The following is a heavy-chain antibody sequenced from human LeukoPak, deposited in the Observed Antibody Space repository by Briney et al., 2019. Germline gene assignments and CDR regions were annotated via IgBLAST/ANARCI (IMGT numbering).Heavy chain of an antibody. CDR2: IHSDNTI. J-gene: IGHJ3*02. CDR1: GFTVSNNY. D-gene: IGHD3-22*01. V-gene: IGHV3-53*01. CDR3: ARDPDDSSGLDAFDI. Sequence: GGSLRLSCAASGFTVSNNYMNWVRQAPGKGLEWVSVIHSDNTIYYADSVKGRVPISRDSSKNTLYLQMHSLRAEDTAVYYCARDPDDSSGLDAFDIWGQGTMVTVSS.